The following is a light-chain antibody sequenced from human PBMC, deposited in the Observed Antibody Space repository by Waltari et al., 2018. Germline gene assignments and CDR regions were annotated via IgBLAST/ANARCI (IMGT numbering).Light chain of an antibody. CDR1: NLGEKN. CDR3: QVWDDNTDHAV. CDR2: DDR. V-gene: IGLV3-21*03. J-gene: IGLJ1*01. Sequence: SYVLTQPPSVSVAPGKTARMPCGGDNLGEKNVHWYQQKSGQAPILVGYDDRDRPSGIPDRFSGSISGNTATLTGRRVESGDEADYYCQVWDDNTDHAVFGTGTKVTVL.